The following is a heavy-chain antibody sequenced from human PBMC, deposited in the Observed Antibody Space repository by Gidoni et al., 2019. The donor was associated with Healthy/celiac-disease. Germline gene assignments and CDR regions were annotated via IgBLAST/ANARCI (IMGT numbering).Heavy chain of an antibody. CDR2: ISAYNGNT. Sequence: QVQLVQSGAEVKKPGASVKVSCKASGYTFTSYGISWVRQAPGQGLEWMGWISAYNGNTNYAQKLQGRATMTTDTSTSTAYMELRSLRSDDTAVYYCARDKVVVAATVEYYYYGMDVWGQGTTVTVSS. CDR3: ARDKVVVAATVEYYYYGMDV. CDR1: GYTFTSYG. V-gene: IGHV1-18*01. D-gene: IGHD2-15*01. J-gene: IGHJ6*02.